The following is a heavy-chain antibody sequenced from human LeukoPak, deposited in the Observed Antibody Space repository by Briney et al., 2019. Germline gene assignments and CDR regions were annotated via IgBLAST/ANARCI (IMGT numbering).Heavy chain of an antibody. J-gene: IGHJ5*02. CDR3: ARVYTRRQYYDFWSGYINWFDP. Sequence: GGSLRLSCAASGFTFSIYWMSWVRQAPGKGLEWVANIKQDGSEKYYVDSVKGRFTISRDNAKNSLYLQMNSLRAEDTAVYYCARVYTRRQYYDFWSGYINWFDPWGQGTLVTVSS. CDR2: IKQDGSEK. D-gene: IGHD3-3*01. CDR1: GFTFSIYW. V-gene: IGHV3-7*01.